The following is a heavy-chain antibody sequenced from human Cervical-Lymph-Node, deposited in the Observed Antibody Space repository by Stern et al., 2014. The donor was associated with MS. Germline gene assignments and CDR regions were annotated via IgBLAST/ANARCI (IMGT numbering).Heavy chain of an antibody. CDR1: GFTFDDYA. V-gene: IGHV3-9*01. Sequence: QLVESGGGLVQPGRSLRLSCAASGFTFDDYAMHWVRHAPGKGLEWVSGITWNSGSVGYADSVKGRFTISRDNAKNSLYLQMNRLRGDDTALYYCAKGSGGSGYYPVALDYWGQGTLVTVSS. CDR2: ITWNSGSV. D-gene: IGHD3-3*01. J-gene: IGHJ4*02. CDR3: AKGSGGSGYYPVALDY.